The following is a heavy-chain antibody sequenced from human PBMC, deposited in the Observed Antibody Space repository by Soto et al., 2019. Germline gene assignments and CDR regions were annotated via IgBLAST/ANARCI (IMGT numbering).Heavy chain of an antibody. J-gene: IGHJ6*03. Sequence: QVQLVESGGGLVKPGGSLRLYCAASGFTFSDYYMSWIRQAPGKGLEWVSYISSSGSTIYYADSVKGRFTISRDNAKNSLYLQMNSLRAEDTDVYYCARDDTAMAYYYYYYMDVWGKGTTVTVSS. CDR3: ARDDTAMAYYYYYYMDV. V-gene: IGHV3-11*01. CDR1: GFTFSDYY. CDR2: ISSSGSTI. D-gene: IGHD5-18*01.